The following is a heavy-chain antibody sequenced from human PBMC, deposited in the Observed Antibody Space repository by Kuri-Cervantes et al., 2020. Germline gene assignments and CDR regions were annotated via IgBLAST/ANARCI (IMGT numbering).Heavy chain of an antibody. CDR2: ISYDGSNK. D-gene: IGHD1-14*01. J-gene: IGHJ5*02. Sequence: GESLKISFAASGFTFSSYAMHWVRQAPGKGLEWVAVISYDGSNKYYADSVKGRFTISRDNSKNTLYLQMNSLRAEDTAVYYCARMGRDSVLQPGWFDPWGQGTLVTVSS. CDR1: GFTFSSYA. V-gene: IGHV3-30-3*01. CDR3: ARMGRDSVLQPGWFDP.